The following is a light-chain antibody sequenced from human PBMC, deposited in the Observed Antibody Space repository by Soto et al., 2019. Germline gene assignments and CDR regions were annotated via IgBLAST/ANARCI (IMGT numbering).Light chain of an antibody. CDR1: SSNIGAGYD. V-gene: IGLV1-40*01. J-gene: IGLJ2*01. Sequence: VLTQPPSVSGAPGQRVTISCTGSSSNIGAGYDVHWYQQLPGTAPKLLIYGNSNRASGVPDRFSGSKSGTSASLAITGLQAEDEADYYCQSYDSSLSGFPVVFGGGTKLTVL. CDR2: GNS. CDR3: QSYDSSLSGFPVV.